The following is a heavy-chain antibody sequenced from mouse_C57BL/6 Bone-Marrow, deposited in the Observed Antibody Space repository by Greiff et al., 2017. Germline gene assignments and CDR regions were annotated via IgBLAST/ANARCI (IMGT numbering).Heavy chain of an antibody. D-gene: IGHD2-5*01. V-gene: IGHV1-66*01. CDR2: IYPGSGNT. J-gene: IGHJ1*03. CDR1: GYSFTSYY. CDR3: AGPSYYSNGYFDV. Sequence: VQLVESGPELVKPGASVKISCKASGYSFTSYYIHWVKQRPGQGLEWIGWIYPGSGNTKYNEKFKGKATMTADTSSSTAYLQLSSLTSEDSAVYYCAGPSYYSNGYFDVWGTGTTVTVSS.